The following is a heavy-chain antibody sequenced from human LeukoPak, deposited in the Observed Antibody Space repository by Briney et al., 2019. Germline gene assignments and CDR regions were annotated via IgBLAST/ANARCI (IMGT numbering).Heavy chain of an antibody. Sequence: GGSLRLSCAASGLTFSSYWMLWVRQAPGKGLVWVSRLHSDGSSTAYADSVKGRFTISRDNAKNTLYLQMNTLRAEDTAVYYSAIRRGYTYGDDYWGQGTLVTVSS. CDR3: AIRRGYTYGDDY. D-gene: IGHD5-18*01. J-gene: IGHJ4*02. V-gene: IGHV3-74*03. CDR2: LHSDGSST. CDR1: GLTFSSYW.